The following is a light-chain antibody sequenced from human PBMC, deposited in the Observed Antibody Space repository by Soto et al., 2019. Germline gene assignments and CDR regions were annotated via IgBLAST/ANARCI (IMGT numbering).Light chain of an antibody. CDR2: EAS. V-gene: IGKV1-5*01. J-gene: IGKJ2*01. CDR1: RSINEW. Sequence: DIQLTQSASTLSASVGDRVTITCRASRSINEWLAWYQKKPGKAPKLLSYEASKLESGVPSRFSGSGSGTEFTLTISSLQPDDLATYYCQETNYYVFGQGTQVEIK. CDR3: QETNYYV.